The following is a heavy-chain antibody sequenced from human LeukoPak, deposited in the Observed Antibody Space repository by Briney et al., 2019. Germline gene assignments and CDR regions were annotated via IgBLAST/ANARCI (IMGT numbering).Heavy chain of an antibody. J-gene: IGHJ6*03. CDR3: ARAVAAQNYYYYMDV. D-gene: IGHD6-6*01. CDR1: GGTFSSYA. CDR2: IIPIFGTA. Sequence: SSVKVSCKASGGTFSSYAISWVRQAPGQGLEWMGGIIPIFGTANYAQQFQGRVTITTDESTRTAYMELSSLRSEDTAVYYCARAVAAQNYYYYMDVWGKGTTVTVSS. V-gene: IGHV1-69*05.